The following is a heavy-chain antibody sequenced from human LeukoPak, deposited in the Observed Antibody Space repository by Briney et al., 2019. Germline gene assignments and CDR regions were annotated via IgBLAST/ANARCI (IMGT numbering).Heavy chain of an antibody. Sequence: GGSLRLSCAASGFIFSNYGMNWVRQAPGKGLEWVAAISASGSATSYADSVKGRFTISRDNSKNTLYLQMNSLRAEDTAVYYCAKDGGIAASIGDFDYWGQGTLVTVSS. V-gene: IGHV3-23*01. J-gene: IGHJ4*02. D-gene: IGHD6-25*01. CDR1: GFIFSNYG. CDR3: AKDGGIAASIGDFDY. CDR2: ISASGSAT.